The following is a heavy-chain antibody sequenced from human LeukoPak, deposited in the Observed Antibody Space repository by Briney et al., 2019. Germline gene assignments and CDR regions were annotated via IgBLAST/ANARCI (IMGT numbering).Heavy chain of an antibody. CDR3: ARDRWYCSGDCLPGDAFDL. D-gene: IGHD2-21*02. CDR2: ISYNGFTQ. Sequence: GGSLRLSCAASNSTFMTYGLHWARQAPGKGLEWVASISYNGFTQYYTDSVKGRFTVSRDNSKNTLSLQMNNLRPEDTAVYYCARDRWYCSGDCLPGDAFDLWGQGTAVTVSS. V-gene: IGHV3-30*03. CDR1: NSTFMTYG. J-gene: IGHJ3*01.